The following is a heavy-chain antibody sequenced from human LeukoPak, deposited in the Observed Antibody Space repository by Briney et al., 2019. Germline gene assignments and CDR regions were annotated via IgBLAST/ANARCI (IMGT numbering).Heavy chain of an antibody. CDR2: SNPNLGGT. CDR1: GYTFTGYY. D-gene: IGHD2-21*01. V-gene: IGHV1-2*02. J-gene: IGHJ4*02. CDR3: ARMRDIVVVNALDY. Sequence: ASVKVSCKASGYTFTGYYMHWVRQAPGQGLEWMGWSNPNLGGTNYAQKFQGRVTMTRDTSSSTAYMELSRLRPDDTAVYYCARMRDIVVVNALDYWGQGTLVTVSS.